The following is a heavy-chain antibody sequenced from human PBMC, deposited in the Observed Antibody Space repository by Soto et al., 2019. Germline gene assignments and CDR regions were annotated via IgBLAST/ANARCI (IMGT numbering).Heavy chain of an antibody. CDR1: GGTFSSYA. CDR2: IIPIFGTA. J-gene: IGHJ4*02. V-gene: IGHV1-69*12. CDR3: ARDRLGIAVAGRDRAEDY. Sequence: QVQLVQSGAEVRKPGSSVKVSCKASGGTFSSYAISWVRQAPGQGLEWMGGIIPIFGTANYAQKFQGRVTITADESTSTAYMELSSLRSEDTAVYYCARDRLGIAVAGRDRAEDYWGQGTLVTVSS. D-gene: IGHD6-19*01.